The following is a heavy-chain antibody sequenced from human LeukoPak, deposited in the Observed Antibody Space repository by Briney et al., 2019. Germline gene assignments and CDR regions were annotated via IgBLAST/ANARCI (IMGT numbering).Heavy chain of an antibody. D-gene: IGHD3-3*01. J-gene: IGHJ4*02. V-gene: IGHV7-4-1*02. CDR1: GYTFTSYG. CDR3: AIWTTQGKILRFLEWPPRGLDY. CDR2: INTNTGNP. Sequence: GASVKVSCKASGYTFTSYGISWVRQAPGQGLEWMGWINTNTGNPTYAQGFTGRFVFSLDTSVSTAYLQISSLKAEDTAVYYCAIWTTQGKILRFLEWPPRGLDYWGQGTLVTVSS.